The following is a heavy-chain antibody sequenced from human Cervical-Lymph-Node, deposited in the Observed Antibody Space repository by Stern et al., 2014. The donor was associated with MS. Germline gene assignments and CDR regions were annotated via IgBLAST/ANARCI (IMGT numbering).Heavy chain of an antibody. CDR2: LWYDGSNK. Sequence: VQLVESGGGVVQPGRSLRLSCAGSGFTFSSYGMHWVRQAPGKGLEWVALLWYDGSNKYYTDSVKGRFTISRDNSKNTLYLQMNSLRAEDTAVYYCARGAVAGLAYYGMDVWGQGTTVTVSS. J-gene: IGHJ6*02. CDR3: ARGAVAGLAYYGMDV. CDR1: GFTFSSYG. V-gene: IGHV3-33*01. D-gene: IGHD6-19*01.